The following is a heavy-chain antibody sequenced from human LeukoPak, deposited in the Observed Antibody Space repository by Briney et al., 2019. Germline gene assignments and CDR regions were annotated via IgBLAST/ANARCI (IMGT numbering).Heavy chain of an antibody. J-gene: IGHJ3*02. CDR1: GFTFRSHW. V-gene: IGHV3-7*01. CDR2: INQDGSEK. D-gene: IGHD6-13*01. Sequence: PGGSLRLSCAASGFTFRSHWMSWVRQAPGKGLEWVANINQDGSEKHYVDYGKGRFTISRDNAKNSLYLQMNSLRAEDTAMYYCARDSEHSSSFAFDIWGQGTMVTVSS. CDR3: ARDSEHSSSFAFDI.